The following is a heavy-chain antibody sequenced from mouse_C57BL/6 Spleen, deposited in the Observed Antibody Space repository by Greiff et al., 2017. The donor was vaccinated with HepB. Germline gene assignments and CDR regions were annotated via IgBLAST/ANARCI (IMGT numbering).Heavy chain of an antibody. Sequence: EVHLVESGGGLVKPGGSLKLSCAASGFTFSDYGMHWVRQAPEKGLEWVAYISSGSSTIYYADTVKGRFTISRDNAKNTLFLQMTSLRSEDTAMYYCARGDYVPWFAYWGQGTLVTVSA. V-gene: IGHV5-17*01. J-gene: IGHJ3*01. CDR2: ISSGSSTI. CDR1: GFTFSDYG. CDR3: ARGDYVPWFAY. D-gene: IGHD2-4*01.